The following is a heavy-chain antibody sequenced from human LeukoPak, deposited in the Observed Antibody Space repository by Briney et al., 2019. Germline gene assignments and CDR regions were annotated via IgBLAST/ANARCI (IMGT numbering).Heavy chain of an antibody. CDR3: ARVTMTHYYMDV. CDR2: IYYSGST. D-gene: IGHD2-2*01. J-gene: IGHJ6*03. Sequence: SETLSLTCTVSGGSISGYYWSWIRQPPGKGLEWIGYIYYSGSTNYNPSLKSRVTISVDTSKNQFSLKLSSVTAADTAVYYCARVTMTHYYMDVWGKGTTVTVSS. V-gene: IGHV4-59*01. CDR1: GGSISGYY.